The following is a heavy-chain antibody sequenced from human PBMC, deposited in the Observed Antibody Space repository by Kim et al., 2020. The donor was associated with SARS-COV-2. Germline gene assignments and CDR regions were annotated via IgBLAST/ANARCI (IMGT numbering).Heavy chain of an antibody. Sequence: SETLSLTCTVSGGSISSSSYYWGWIRQPPGKGLEWIGSIYYSGSTYYNPSLKSRVTISVDTSKNQFSLKLSSVTAADTAVYYCARDSGYYDSSGALGFDNWGQGTLVTVSS. J-gene: IGHJ4*02. CDR2: IYYSGST. D-gene: IGHD3-22*01. CDR3: ARDSGYYDSSGALGFDN. CDR1: GGSISSSSYY. V-gene: IGHV4-39*07.